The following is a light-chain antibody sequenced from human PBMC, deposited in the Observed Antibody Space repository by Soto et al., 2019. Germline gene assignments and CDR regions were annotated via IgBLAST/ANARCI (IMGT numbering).Light chain of an antibody. V-gene: IGKV1-9*01. Sequence: DIQLTQSPSFLSASVGDRVTITCRTSQDISSYLAWYQQKPGKAPRLLISAASTLQSGVPSRFSGSGSGTKFTLPIISMQPEDFATYYCQQLKSYPLSFGGGTKVEI. J-gene: IGKJ4*01. CDR2: AAS. CDR3: QQLKSYPLS. CDR1: QDISSY.